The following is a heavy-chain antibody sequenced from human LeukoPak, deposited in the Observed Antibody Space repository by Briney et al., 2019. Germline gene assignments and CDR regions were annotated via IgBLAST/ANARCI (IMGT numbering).Heavy chain of an antibody. Sequence: GASVKVSCRASGYSFISYDINWVRQATGQGLEWMGWMNPKTGTTAYAQTFQGRVTMSRDISISTAYMELSSLRSEDTAVYYCARGVDDYGDYGTDYYYYGMDVWGQGTTVTVSS. V-gene: IGHV1-8*01. CDR1: GYSFISYD. CDR3: ARGVDDYGDYGTDYYYYGMDV. J-gene: IGHJ6*02. CDR2: MNPKTGTT. D-gene: IGHD4-17*01.